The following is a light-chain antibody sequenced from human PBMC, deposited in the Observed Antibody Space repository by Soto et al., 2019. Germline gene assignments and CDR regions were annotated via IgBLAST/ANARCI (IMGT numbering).Light chain of an antibody. CDR3: QQRSNWPPWT. CDR1: QSVSSY. J-gene: IGKJ1*01. Sequence: EIVLTPSPGTLSVSPVERATLSCRASQSVSSYLAWYQQKPGQAPRLLIYDASNRATGIPARFSGSGSGTDFTLTISSLEPEDFAVYYCQQRSNWPPWTFGQGTKV. CDR2: DAS. V-gene: IGKV3-11*01.